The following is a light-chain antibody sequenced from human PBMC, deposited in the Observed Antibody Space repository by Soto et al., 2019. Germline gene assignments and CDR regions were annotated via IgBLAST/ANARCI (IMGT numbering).Light chain of an antibody. Sequence: MMMTQSPATLSVSPGERVTLSCRTSHSVNSHVAWYQQKPGQAPRLLLYGASTRATGIPVRFSGSGFGTEFTLTISSLQSEDFAVYYCQQYGNSPSTFGGGTKVEIK. V-gene: IGKV3-15*01. CDR2: GAS. CDR1: HSVNSH. CDR3: QQYGNSPST. J-gene: IGKJ4*01.